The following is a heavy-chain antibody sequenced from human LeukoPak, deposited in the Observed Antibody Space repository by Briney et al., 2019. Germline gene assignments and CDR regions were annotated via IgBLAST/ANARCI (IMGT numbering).Heavy chain of an antibody. D-gene: IGHD3-10*01. CDR1: GGSISSGSYY. Sequence: SETLSLTCAVSGGSISSGSYYWNWIRQPAGKGLEWIGRIYTSGRTNDNPSLNSRVTISLDTSKNQFSLNLSSVTAADTAVYYCARAAYGSGTPGIDWGQGTLVTVSS. V-gene: IGHV4-61*02. CDR2: IYTSGRT. CDR3: ARAAYGSGTPGID. J-gene: IGHJ4*02.